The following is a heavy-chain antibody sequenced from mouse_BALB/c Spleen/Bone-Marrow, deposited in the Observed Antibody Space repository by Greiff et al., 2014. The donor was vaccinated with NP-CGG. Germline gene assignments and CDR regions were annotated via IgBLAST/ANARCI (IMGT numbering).Heavy chain of an antibody. CDR1: GFTFSSYA. V-gene: IGHV5-6-5*01. CDR3: ARGGGWLLAFDY. CDR2: ISSGGST. D-gene: IGHD2-3*01. Sequence: EVKLVESGGGLVKPGGSLKLSCAASGFTFSSYAMSWVRQTPEKRLEWVASISSGGSTYYPDSVKGRFTISRANARNILYLQMSSRRSEDTAMYYCARGGGWLLAFDYWGQGTTLTVSS. J-gene: IGHJ2*01.